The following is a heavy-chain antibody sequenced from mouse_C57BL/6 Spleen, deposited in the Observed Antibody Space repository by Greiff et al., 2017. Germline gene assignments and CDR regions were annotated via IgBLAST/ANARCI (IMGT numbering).Heavy chain of an antibody. CDR3: ARNRDQYGGFAY. CDR2: ISDGGSYT. CDR1: GFTFSSYA. D-gene: IGHD1-1*01. V-gene: IGHV5-4*01. J-gene: IGHJ3*01. Sequence: EVHLVEPGGGLVKPGGSLKLSCAASGFTFSSYAMSWVRQTPEKRLEWVATISDGGSYTYYPDKVKGRFTISRDNAKNSLYLQMGHLKSEDRAMYYCARNRDQYGGFAYWGQGTLVTVSA.